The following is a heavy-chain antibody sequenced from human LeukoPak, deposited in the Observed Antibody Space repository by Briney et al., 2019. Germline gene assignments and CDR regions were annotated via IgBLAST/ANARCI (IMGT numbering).Heavy chain of an antibody. CDR1: GFTFSSYW. D-gene: IGHD1-7*01. CDR3: ARGGNYPFDY. CDR2: IASDGSST. Sequence: GSLRLSCAASGFTFSSYWMNWVRQAPGKGLVWVSRIASDGSSTTYADSVKGRFSISRDNAKNTLYLQMNSLRAEDTAVYYCARGGNYPFDYWGQGTLVTVSS. V-gene: IGHV3-74*01. J-gene: IGHJ4*02.